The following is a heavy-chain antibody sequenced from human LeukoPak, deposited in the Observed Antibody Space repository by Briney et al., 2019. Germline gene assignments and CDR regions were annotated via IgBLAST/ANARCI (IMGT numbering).Heavy chain of an antibody. CDR3: ARDRRVDGMDV. D-gene: IGHD1-26*01. CDR1: GFTFNTYN. J-gene: IGHJ6*02. CDR2: ISGSSSTV. Sequence: GGSLRLSCAASGFTFNTYNMNWVRQAPGEGLQWVSYISGSSSTVFYSDSVKGRFTISRDNAKNSLYLQMNSLRAEDTAVYYCARDRRVDGMDVWGQGTTVIVSS. V-gene: IGHV3-48*01.